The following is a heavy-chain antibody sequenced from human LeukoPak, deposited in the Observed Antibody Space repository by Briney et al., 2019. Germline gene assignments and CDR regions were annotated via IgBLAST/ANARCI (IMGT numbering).Heavy chain of an antibody. V-gene: IGHV1-18*01. CDR3: ATLYNWNDGRGFDY. CDR1: GYTFTSYG. Sequence: RASVKVSCKASGYTFTSYGISWVRQAPGQGLEWMGWISAYNGNTNYAQKLQGRVTMTTDTSTSTAYMELRSLRSDDTAVYYCATLYNWNDGRGFDYWGQGTLVTVSS. D-gene: IGHD1-1*01. J-gene: IGHJ4*02. CDR2: ISAYNGNT.